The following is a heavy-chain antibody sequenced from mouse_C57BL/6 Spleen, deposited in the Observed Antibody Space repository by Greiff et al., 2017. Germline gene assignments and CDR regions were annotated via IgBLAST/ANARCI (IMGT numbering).Heavy chain of an antibody. CDR2: ISSGGDYI. V-gene: IGHV5-9-1*02. J-gene: IGHJ2*01. CDR3: TGTHGSPFHC. CDR1: GFTFSSYA. Sequence: DVMLVESGAGLVKPGGSLKFSCAASGFTFSSYAMPWVRPTPEKRLAWVAYISSGGDYIDYADTVKGRITISTDNARNTLYLQMSSLKSEDTSMYYCTGTHGSPFHCWSHRTTLTVSS. D-gene: IGHD1-1*01.